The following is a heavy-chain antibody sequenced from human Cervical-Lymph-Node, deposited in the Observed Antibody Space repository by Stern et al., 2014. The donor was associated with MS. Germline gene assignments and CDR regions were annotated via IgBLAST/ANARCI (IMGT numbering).Heavy chain of an antibody. CDR2: IKDDGSDR. D-gene: IGHD3-10*01. CDR3: ARDRYFGAFDI. CDR1: GFTFSGSW. J-gene: IGHJ3*02. Sequence: EVQLVESGGGLVQPGGSLRLSCAASGFTFSGSWLDLVRQAPGTGLGWVASIKDDGSDRYYVDSVKGRFPISRDNAKTSLFLQMNGLRAEDTAVYYCARDRYFGAFDIWGQGTMVTVSS. V-gene: IGHV3-7*01.